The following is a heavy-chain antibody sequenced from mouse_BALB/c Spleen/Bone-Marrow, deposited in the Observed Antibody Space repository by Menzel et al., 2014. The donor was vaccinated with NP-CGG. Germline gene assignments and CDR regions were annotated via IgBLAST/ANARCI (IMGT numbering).Heavy chain of an antibody. Sequence: VKLQESGAELVRPGTSVKVSCKASGYAFTNNLIEWVKQRPGQGLEWIGVINPGSGGTNYNEKFKGKATLTADKSSSTAYMQLSSLTSDDSAVYFCARGDYRYDGFSYWGQGTLVTVSA. CDR2: INPGSGGT. J-gene: IGHJ3*01. V-gene: IGHV1-54*01. CDR3: ARGDYRYDGFSY. D-gene: IGHD2-14*01. CDR1: GYAFTNNL.